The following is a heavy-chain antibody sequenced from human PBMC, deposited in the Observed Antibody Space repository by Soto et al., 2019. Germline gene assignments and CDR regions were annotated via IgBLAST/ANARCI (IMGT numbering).Heavy chain of an antibody. CDR2: TYYSGST. V-gene: IGHV4-31*03. J-gene: IGHJ3*02. CDR3: ATGQVAAYYYDSSGPDDAFDI. Sequence: PSETLFLPCSVSGGSTSSGGYDWRCSRQHTGEALDRIGYTYYSGSTYYNPSLQSRVTISVDTSKNQFSLKLSSVTAADTAVYYCATGQVAAYYYDSSGPDDAFDIWGQGTMVT. CDR1: GGSTSSGGYD. D-gene: IGHD3-22*01.